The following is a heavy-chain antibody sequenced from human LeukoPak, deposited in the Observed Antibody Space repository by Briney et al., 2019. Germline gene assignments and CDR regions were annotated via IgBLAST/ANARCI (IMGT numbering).Heavy chain of an antibody. Sequence: GASVKVSCKASGYTFTSYGISWVRQAPGQGLEWMGWISAYNGNTNYAQKLQGRVTMTTDTSTSTAYMELRSLRSDDTAVYYCARPKNNFDQEGHDAFDIWGQGTMVAVSS. CDR3: ARPKNNFDQEGHDAFDI. D-gene: IGHD3-9*01. CDR1: GYTFTSYG. CDR2: ISAYNGNT. V-gene: IGHV1-18*01. J-gene: IGHJ3*02.